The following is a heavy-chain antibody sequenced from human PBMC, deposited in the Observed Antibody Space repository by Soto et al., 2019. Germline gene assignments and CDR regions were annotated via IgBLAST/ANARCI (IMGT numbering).Heavy chain of an antibody. V-gene: IGHV4-34*01. CDR3: ARVQSSGWYKIDY. CDR2: INHSGST. D-gene: IGHD6-19*01. CDR1: GGSFSGYY. Sequence: SETLSLTCAVYGGSFSGYYWSWIRQPPGKGLEWIGEINHSGSTNYNPSLKSRVTISVDTSKNQFSLKLSSVTAADTAVYYCARVQSSGWYKIDYWGQGTLVTVSS. J-gene: IGHJ4*02.